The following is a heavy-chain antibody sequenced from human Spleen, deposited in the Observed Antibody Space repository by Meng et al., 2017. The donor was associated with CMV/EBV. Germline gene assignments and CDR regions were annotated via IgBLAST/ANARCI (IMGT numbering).Heavy chain of an antibody. J-gene: IGHJ4*02. D-gene: IGHD3-16*02. Sequence: SETLSLTCTVSGISVTNSGSYWGWIRQSPGKGLEWIGSIDDSGATYYNPSLKSRVTISVDTSKNQFSLKLSSVTAADTAVYYCASNTNYYDYVWGSYRPDYWGQGTLVTVSS. V-gene: IGHV4-39*07. CDR2: IDDSGAT. CDR1: GISVTNSGSY. CDR3: ASNTNYYDYVWGSYRPDY.